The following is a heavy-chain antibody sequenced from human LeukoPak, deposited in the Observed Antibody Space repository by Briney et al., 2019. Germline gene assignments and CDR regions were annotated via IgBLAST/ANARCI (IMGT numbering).Heavy chain of an antibody. CDR3: AKDRYYDSSGPLDY. D-gene: IGHD3-22*01. Sequence: PGGSLRLSCAASGFAFSSYAMSWVRQAPGKGLEWVSGISGRGGRTYYADSVKGRFTVSRDNSKNTLYLQMNSLRAEDTAVYYCAKDRYYDSSGPLDYWGQGTLVTVSS. CDR1: GFAFSSYA. CDR2: ISGRGGRT. J-gene: IGHJ4*02. V-gene: IGHV3-23*01.